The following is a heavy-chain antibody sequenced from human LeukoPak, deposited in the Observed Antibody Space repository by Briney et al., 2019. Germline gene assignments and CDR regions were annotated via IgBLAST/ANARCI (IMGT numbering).Heavy chain of an antibody. CDR1: GGSLSGYY. J-gene: IGHJ4*02. D-gene: IGHD3-22*01. CDR3: ARGCITMIF. V-gene: IGHV4-34*01. CDR2: INHSGST. Sequence: SETLSLTCAVYGGSLSGYYWSWIRQPPGKGLEWIGEINHSGSTNYNPSLKSRVTISVDTSKNQFSLKLSSVTAADTAVYYCARGCITMIFWGKGTLVTVSS.